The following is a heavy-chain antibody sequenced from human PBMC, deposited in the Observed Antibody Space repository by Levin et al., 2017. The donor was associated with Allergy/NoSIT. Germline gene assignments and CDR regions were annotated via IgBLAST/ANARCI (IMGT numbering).Heavy chain of an antibody. V-gene: IGHV3-7*01. J-gene: IGHJ3*02. CDR3: ARDAIVGRPLVAFDI. Sequence: GGSLRLSCAASGFTFSSYSMNWVRQAPGKGLECVAQIKADGREKNYVDSVKGRFTISRDNAKNSLHLQMDSLRAEDTAVYYCARDAIVGRPLVAFDIWGQGTTVTVSS. CDR2: IKADGREK. CDR1: GFTFSSYS. D-gene: IGHD6-6*01.